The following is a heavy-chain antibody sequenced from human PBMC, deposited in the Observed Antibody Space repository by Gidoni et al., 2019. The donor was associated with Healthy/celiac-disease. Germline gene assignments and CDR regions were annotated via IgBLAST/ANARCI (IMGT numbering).Heavy chain of an antibody. CDR3: ARDGDYGDRLFDY. V-gene: IGHV3-48*04. D-gene: IGHD4-17*01. CDR1: GFTFSSYS. Sequence: EVQLVESGGGLVQPGGSLRLSCAASGFTFSSYSMNWVRQAPGKGLEWVSYISSSSSTIYYADSVKGRFTISRDNAKNSLYLQMNSLRAEDTAVYYCARDGDYGDRLFDYWGQGTLVTVSS. CDR2: ISSSSSTI. J-gene: IGHJ4*02.